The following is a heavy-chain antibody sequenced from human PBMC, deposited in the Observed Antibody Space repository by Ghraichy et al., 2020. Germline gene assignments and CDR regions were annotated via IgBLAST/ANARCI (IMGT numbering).Heavy chain of an antibody. CDR2: IYYSGST. J-gene: IGHJ3*02. D-gene: IGHD4-17*01. Sequence: SQTLSLTCNVSGGSISSGGYYWSWIRQHPGKGLEWIGYIYYSGSTYYNPSLKSRVTISVDTSKDQLSVRLTSVTAADTAVYYCARGDVSTSLYGDYGAFDIWGQGTMVTVSS. CDR1: GGSISSGGYY. CDR3: ARGDVSTSLYGDYGAFDI. V-gene: IGHV4-31*03.